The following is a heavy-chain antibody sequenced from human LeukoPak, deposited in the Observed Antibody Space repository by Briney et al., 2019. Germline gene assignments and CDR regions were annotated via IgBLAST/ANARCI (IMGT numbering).Heavy chain of an antibody. CDR1: GGSISSGSYY. J-gene: IGHJ4*02. CDR3: ARGTYYYDSSGPFDH. CDR2: IYTSGST. V-gene: IGHV4-61*02. Sequence: SETLSLTCTVSGGSISSGSYYWSWIRQPAGKGLEWIGRIYTSGSTNHNPSLKSRVTISVDTSKNQFSLKLSSVTAADTAVYYCARGTYYYDSSGPFDHWGQGTLVTVSS. D-gene: IGHD3-22*01.